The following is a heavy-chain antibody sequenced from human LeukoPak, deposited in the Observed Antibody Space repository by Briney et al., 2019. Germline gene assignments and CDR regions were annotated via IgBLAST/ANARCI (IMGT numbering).Heavy chain of an antibody. CDR2: IRSDGSDT. D-gene: IGHD6-19*01. CDR3: ARDHPAVAADY. V-gene: IGHV3-74*01. Sequence: GGSLRLSCAASGFTFSDTWMHWVRQAPGEGLVWVSRIRSDGSDTRYAESVKGRFTISRDNAKNTLYLQMNSLRAEDTAVYYCARDHPAVAADYWGQGTLVTVSS. CDR1: GFTFSDTW. J-gene: IGHJ4*02.